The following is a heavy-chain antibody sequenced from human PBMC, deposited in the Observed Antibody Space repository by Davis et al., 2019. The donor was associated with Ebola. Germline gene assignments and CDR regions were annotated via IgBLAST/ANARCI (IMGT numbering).Heavy chain of an antibody. Sequence: GESLKISCKGSGYSFTSYWIGWVRQMPGKGLEWMGIIYPGDSDTRYSPSFQGQVTISAAKSISTAYLQWSSLKASDTAMYYCARGSRGSTMIVVVISEFDYWGQGTLVTVSS. V-gene: IGHV5-51*01. CDR3: ARGSRGSTMIVVVISEFDY. D-gene: IGHD3-22*01. J-gene: IGHJ4*02. CDR1: GYSFTSYW. CDR2: IYPGDSDT.